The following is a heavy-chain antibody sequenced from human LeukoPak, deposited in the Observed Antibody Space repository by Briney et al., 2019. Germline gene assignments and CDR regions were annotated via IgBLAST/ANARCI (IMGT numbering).Heavy chain of an antibody. J-gene: IGHJ4*02. D-gene: IGHD3-22*01. Sequence: PGGSLRLSCAASGFTFSSYGMHWVRQAPGKGLEWVAVISYDGSNKYYADSVKGRFTISRDNSKNTLYLQRGSLRAEDMAVYYCARGAWERGNYYDSSGYYLFDYWGQGTLVTVSS. CDR1: GFTFSSYG. CDR3: ARGAWERGNYYDSSGYYLFDY. V-gene: IGHV3-30*03. CDR2: ISYDGSNK.